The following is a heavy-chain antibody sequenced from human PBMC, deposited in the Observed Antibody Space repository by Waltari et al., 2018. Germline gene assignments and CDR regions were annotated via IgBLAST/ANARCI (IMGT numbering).Heavy chain of an antibody. Sequence: QLQLQQSGPGLVKPSESLSLTCAVSGDSMSERDWWSWVRQPPGKGLEWIGQIHRSGRSNDNPSLESRVTLSIDTSNKQFSLRLPSATAADTAVYYCARDRGRGLYLDSWGQGTLVTVSP. CDR3: ARDRGRGLYLDS. V-gene: IGHV4-4*02. CDR1: GDSMSERDW. CDR2: IHRSGRS. J-gene: IGHJ4*02. D-gene: IGHD2-15*01.